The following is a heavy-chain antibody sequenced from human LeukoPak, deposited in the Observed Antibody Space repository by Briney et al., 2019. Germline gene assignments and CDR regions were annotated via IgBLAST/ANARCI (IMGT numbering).Heavy chain of an antibody. CDR1: GFSFRNYW. J-gene: IGHJ3*02. Sequence: GGSPRLSCEVSGFSFRNYWMTWVRQAPGKGLEWVANINQDESVEQYADSVKGRFTITRDNGKNSLYLQMNSLRAEDTAVYYCSAGDVFDIWGQGTMVTVSS. CDR2: INQDESVE. CDR3: SAGDVFDI. V-gene: IGHV3-7*01.